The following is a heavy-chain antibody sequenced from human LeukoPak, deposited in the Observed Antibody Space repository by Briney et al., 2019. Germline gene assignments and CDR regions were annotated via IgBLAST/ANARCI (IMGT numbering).Heavy chain of an antibody. Sequence: SVKVSCKSSGGTFSSYAISWVRQAPGQGLEWMGRIIPILGIANYAQKFQGRVTITADKSTSTAYMELSSLRSEDTAVYYCARDYYGSKPYYYGMDVWGQGTTVTVSS. V-gene: IGHV1-69*04. CDR2: IIPILGIA. CDR3: ARDYYGSKPYYYGMDV. D-gene: IGHD3-10*01. J-gene: IGHJ6*02. CDR1: GGTFSSYA.